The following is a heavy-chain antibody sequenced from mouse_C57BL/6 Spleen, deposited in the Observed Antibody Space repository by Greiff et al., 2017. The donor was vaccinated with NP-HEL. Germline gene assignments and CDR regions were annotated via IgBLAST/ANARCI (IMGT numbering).Heavy chain of an antibody. Sequence: VQLQESGAELMKPGASVKLSCTATGFTFTGSWIEWVKQRPGHGLEWIGEIFPGSGSTNYNAKFKGKATITADTSSNTAYLQLSSLTTEDTAIYYCARLDYDYGGEIAYWGQGTLVTVSA. CDR2: IFPGSGST. J-gene: IGHJ3*01. CDR1: GFTFTGSW. D-gene: IGHD2-4*01. V-gene: IGHV1-9*01. CDR3: ARLDYDYGGEIAY.